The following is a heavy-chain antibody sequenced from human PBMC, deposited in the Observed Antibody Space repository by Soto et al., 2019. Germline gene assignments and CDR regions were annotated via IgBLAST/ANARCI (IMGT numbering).Heavy chain of an antibody. D-gene: IGHD3-22*01. CDR2: IYFGGRS. J-gene: IGHJ4*02. CDR3: ARVYYDSSGFFTLGNY. CDR1: GDSISSGGYY. Sequence: SETLSLTCTVSGDSISSGGYYWSWIRQHPGKGLECIGYIYFGGRSYYNPSLESRVTISVDTSQNQFSLKLSSVTAADTAVYYCARVYYDSSGFFTLGNYWGQGTLVTVS. V-gene: IGHV4-31*03.